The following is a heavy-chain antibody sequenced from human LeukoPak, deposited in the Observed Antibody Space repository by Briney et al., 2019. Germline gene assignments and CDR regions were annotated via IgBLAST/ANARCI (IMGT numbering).Heavy chain of an antibody. V-gene: IGHV3-23*01. CDR2: ISGSGGST. Sequence: PGRSLRLSCAASGFTFSSYAMTWVRRAPGKGLEWVSAISGSGGSTYYADSVKGRFTISRDNSKNTLYLQMNSLRAEDTAVYYCAKDRPVFWSGYPDFDYWGQGTLVTVSS. CDR1: GFTFSSYA. D-gene: IGHD3-3*01. J-gene: IGHJ4*02. CDR3: AKDRPVFWSGYPDFDY.